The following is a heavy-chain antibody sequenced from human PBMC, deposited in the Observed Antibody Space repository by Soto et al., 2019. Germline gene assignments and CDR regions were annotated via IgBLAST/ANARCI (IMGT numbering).Heavy chain of an antibody. J-gene: IGHJ3*02. V-gene: IGHV3-7*05. Sequence: EAQLVESGGGLVQPGGSQRLSCEASGFSLGSYWMTWVRQAPGKGLEWVANIKKDGSRTSYLDSVRGRFTISRDNVGNSLSLQMDSLRAEDTGLYFCARDVSPGTSTLYLDAFDIWGQGTMVTVSS. CDR2: IKKDGSRT. CDR3: ARDVSPGTSTLYLDAFDI. CDR1: GFSLGSYW. D-gene: IGHD2-8*01.